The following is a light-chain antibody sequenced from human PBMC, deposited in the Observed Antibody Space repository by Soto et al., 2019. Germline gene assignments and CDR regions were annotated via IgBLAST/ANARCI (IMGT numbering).Light chain of an antibody. J-gene: IGLJ2*01. CDR1: SSDVGGYNY. V-gene: IGLV2-14*01. CDR3: SSYTSAFTLV. CDR2: EVS. Sequence: QSALTQPASVSGSPGQSITISCTGSSSDVGGYNYVSWYQHRPGKAPTLIISEVSNRPSGVSDRFSGSKSGSTASLTISGLQAEDEGDYYCSSYTSAFTLVFGGGTKVTVL.